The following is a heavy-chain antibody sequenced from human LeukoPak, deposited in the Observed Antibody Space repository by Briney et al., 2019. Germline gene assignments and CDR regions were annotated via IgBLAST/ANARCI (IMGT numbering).Heavy chain of an antibody. CDR1: GYTFTSYG. V-gene: IGHV1-18*01. CDR3: ARIYGDYVHYYMDV. Sequence: ASVKVSCKASGYTFTSYGISWVRQAPGQGPEWMGWISAYNGNTNYAQKLQGRVTMTTDTSTSTAYMELRSLRSDDTAVYYCARIYGDYVHYYMDVWGKGTTVTVSS. J-gene: IGHJ6*03. CDR2: ISAYNGNT. D-gene: IGHD4-17*01.